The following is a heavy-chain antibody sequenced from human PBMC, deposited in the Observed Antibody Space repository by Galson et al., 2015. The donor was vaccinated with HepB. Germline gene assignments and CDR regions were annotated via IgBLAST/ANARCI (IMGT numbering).Heavy chain of an antibody. V-gene: IGHV1-3*01. CDR2: INAGNGNT. CDR1: GYTFTSYA. CDR3: ARDVLLWFGEGLGGSMDV. J-gene: IGHJ6*02. D-gene: IGHD3-10*01. Sequence: SVKVSCKASGYTFTSYAMHWVRQAPGQRLEWMGWINAGNGNTKYSQKFQGRVTITRDTSASTAYMELSSLRSKDTAVYYCARDVLLWFGEGLGGSMDVWGQGTTVTVSS.